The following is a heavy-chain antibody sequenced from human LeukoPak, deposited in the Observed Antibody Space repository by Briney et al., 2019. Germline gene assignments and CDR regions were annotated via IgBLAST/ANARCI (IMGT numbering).Heavy chain of an antibody. CDR2: ISAGGETT. Sequence: GGSLRLSCAASRFSFSTFPMGWGRQAPGEGLEWVSGISAGGETTFYADSVRGRLTISRDNAKNSLYLQVNSLRAEDTAVYYCARLNYDFWSGVWEGYYMDVWGKGTTVTVSS. V-gene: IGHV3-23*01. D-gene: IGHD3-3*01. CDR1: RFSFSTFP. J-gene: IGHJ6*03. CDR3: ARLNYDFWSGVWEGYYMDV.